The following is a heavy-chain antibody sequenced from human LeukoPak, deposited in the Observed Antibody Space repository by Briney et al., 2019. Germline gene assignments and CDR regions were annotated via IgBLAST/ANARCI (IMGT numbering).Heavy chain of an antibody. CDR3: ARDRDMIVVVITSDAFDI. J-gene: IGHJ3*02. D-gene: IGHD3-22*01. CDR2: IIPIFGTA. Sequence: GASVKVSCKASGGTFSSYAISWVRQAPGQGLEWMGGIIPIFGTANYAQKFQGRVTITADESTSTAYMELSSLRSEDTAVYYCARDRDMIVVVITSDAFDIWGQGTMVTVSS. V-gene: IGHV1-69*13. CDR1: GGTFSSYA.